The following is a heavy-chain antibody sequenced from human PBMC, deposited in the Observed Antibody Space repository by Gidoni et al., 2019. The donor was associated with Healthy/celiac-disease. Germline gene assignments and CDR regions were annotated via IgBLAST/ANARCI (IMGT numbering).Heavy chain of an antibody. CDR1: GFTFSSYA. J-gene: IGHJ4*02. Sequence: EVQLVESGGGLVQPGGSLRLSCAAPGFTFSSYAMSWVRQAPGKGLEWVSAISGSGGSTYYADSVKGRFTISRDNSKNTLYLQMNSLRAEDTAVYYCAKVSLPGFSSSWSFDYWGQGTLVTVSS. V-gene: IGHV3-23*04. D-gene: IGHD6-13*01. CDR2: ISGSGGST. CDR3: AKVSLPGFSSSWSFDY.